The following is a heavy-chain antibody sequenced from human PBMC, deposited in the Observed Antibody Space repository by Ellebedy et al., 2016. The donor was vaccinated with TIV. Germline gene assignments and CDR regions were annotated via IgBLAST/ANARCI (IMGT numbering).Heavy chain of an antibody. CDR3: ARGWFGSGMGV. Sequence: SQTLSLTCVISGDSVSTDIGWNWIRQSPSRGLEWLGRTYYRSKWNNDYAVSLKSRMTINPDTSNNLFSLQLNSVTPEDTAVYYCARGWFGSGMGVWGQGTTVTVSS. J-gene: IGHJ6*02. V-gene: IGHV6-1*01. CDR2: TYYRSKWNN. D-gene: IGHD3-10*01. CDR1: GDSVSTDIG.